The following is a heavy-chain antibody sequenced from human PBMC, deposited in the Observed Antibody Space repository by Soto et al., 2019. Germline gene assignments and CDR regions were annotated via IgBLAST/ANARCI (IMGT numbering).Heavy chain of an antibody. J-gene: IGHJ4*02. Sequence: SETLSLTXSVSGFAISRGYYWSRVRQPPGKGLEWIGSIYPSVSSYHNPSLATRLRLSIDTSKNQFTLNLTSVTAADTALYFCAREKVGTTFFDNWGQGIQVTVSS. CDR3: AREKVGTTFFDN. V-gene: IGHV4-38-2*02. D-gene: IGHD1-1*01. CDR1: GFAISRGYY. CDR2: IYPSVSS.